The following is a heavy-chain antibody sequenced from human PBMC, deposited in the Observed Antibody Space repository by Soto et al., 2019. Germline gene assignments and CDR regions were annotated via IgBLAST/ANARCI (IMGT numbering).Heavy chain of an antibody. V-gene: IGHV1-69*01. CDR1: GGTFSSYA. CDR3: ARGLGPKIPYYFDY. Sequence: ASVKVSCKASGGTFSSYAIIWVRQAPGQGLEWMGGIIPIFGTANYAQKFQGRVTITADESTSTAYMELSSLRSEDTAVYYCARGLGPKIPYYFDYWGQGTLVTVSS. J-gene: IGHJ4*02. CDR2: IIPIFGTA.